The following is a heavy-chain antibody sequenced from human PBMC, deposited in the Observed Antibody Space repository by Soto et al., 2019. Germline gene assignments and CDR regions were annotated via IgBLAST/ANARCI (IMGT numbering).Heavy chain of an antibody. J-gene: IGHJ4*02. D-gene: IGHD3-3*01. Sequence: GGSLRLSCAASGFTFSSYAMSWVRQAPGKGLEWVSAISGSGGSTYYADSVKGRFTISRDNSKNTLYLQMNSLRAEDTAVYYCAKGDYYDFWSGFLIADYWGQGTLVTVSS. V-gene: IGHV3-23*01. CDR3: AKGDYYDFWSGFLIADY. CDR1: GFTFSSYA. CDR2: ISGSGGST.